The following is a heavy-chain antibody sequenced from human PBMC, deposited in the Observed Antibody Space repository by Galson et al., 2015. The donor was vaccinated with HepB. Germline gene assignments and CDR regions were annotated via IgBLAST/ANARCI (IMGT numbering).Heavy chain of an antibody. Sequence: SLRLSCAASGFTFSSYAMHWVRQAPGKGLEWVAVISYDGSNKYYADSVKGRFTISRDNSKNTLFLQLNSLRAEDTAVYYCAKDGIMVANNPYHFHYWGQGTLVTVSS. D-gene: IGHD2-15*01. J-gene: IGHJ4*02. CDR2: ISYDGSNK. CDR1: GFTFSSYA. CDR3: AKDGIMVANNPYHFHY. V-gene: IGHV3-30*04.